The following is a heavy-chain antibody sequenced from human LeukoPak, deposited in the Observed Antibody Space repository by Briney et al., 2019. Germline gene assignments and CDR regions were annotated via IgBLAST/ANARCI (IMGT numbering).Heavy chain of an antibody. CDR1: GYSFTGYW. Sequence: GEPLKISCKGSGYSFTGYWIGWVRQMPGRGLEWMGIINPGNSNSRYGPSFQGQVTISADKSISTAYLQWSSLKASDTAMYYCARRRSFSSGWDYWGQGTLVIVSS. D-gene: IGHD6-19*01. CDR3: ARRRSFSSGWDY. J-gene: IGHJ4*02. V-gene: IGHV5-51*01. CDR2: INPGNSNS.